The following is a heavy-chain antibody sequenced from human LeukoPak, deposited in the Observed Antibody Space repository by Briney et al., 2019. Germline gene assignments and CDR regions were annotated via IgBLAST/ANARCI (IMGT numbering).Heavy chain of an antibody. CDR2: INPSGGST. J-gene: IGHJ4*02. CDR1: GYTFTSYY. Sequence: ASVKVSCKASGYTFTSYYMHWVRQAPGQGLEWMGIINPSGGSTSYAQKFQGRVTMTRDMSTSTVYMGLSSLRSEDTAVYYCARETAMVTRYFDYWGQGTLVTVSS. V-gene: IGHV1-46*01. CDR3: ARETAMVTRYFDY. D-gene: IGHD5-18*01.